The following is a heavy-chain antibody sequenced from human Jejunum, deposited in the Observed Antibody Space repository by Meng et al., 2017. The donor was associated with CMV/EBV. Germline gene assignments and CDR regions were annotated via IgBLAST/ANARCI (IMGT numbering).Heavy chain of an antibody. CDR1: GFSVSSNY. D-gene: IGHD2-8*01. V-gene: IGHV3-66*01. CDR3: ARGMYFSP. CDR2: SDPTGYT. Sequence: MHLGESGGGLVQPGGSLRLSCAASGFSVSSNYMSWVRQAPGKGLECVSISDPTGYTYYADSVKGRFSISSDSSRNTLYIEMNSLRVEDTAVYYCARGMYFSPWGQGTLVTVSS. J-gene: IGHJ5*02.